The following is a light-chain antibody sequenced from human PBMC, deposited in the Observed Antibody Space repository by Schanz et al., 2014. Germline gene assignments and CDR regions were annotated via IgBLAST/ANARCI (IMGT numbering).Light chain of an antibody. V-gene: IGKV3-20*01. CDR3: HQYINSPFT. J-gene: IGKJ3*01. CDR1: QTIFSSD. CDR2: GAS. Sequence: EIVLTQSPATLSLSPGERATLSCRASQTIFSSDLAWYQQKPGQPPRLLIYGASSRATGIPDRFSGGGSGTDFTLTISRLEPEDFAVYYCHQYINSPFTFGPGTKLDLK.